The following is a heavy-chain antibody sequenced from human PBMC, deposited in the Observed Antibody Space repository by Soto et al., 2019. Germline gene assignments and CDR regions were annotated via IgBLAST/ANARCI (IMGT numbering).Heavy chain of an antibody. CDR3: ATAGDDCSTTTCYVIDY. CDR1: GYTFTSYA. V-gene: IGHV1-3*01. Sequence: ASVKVSCKASGYTFTSYAMHWVRQAPGQRLEWMGWINAGNGYTKYSQKFQGRVTVTRDTSASTAYMELSSLRSEDTAVYYCATAGDDCSTTTCYVIDYWGQGTPVTVSS. CDR2: INAGNGYT. D-gene: IGHD2-2*01. J-gene: IGHJ4*02.